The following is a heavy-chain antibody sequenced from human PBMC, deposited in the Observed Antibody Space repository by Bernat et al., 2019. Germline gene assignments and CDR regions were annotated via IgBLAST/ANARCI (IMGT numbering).Heavy chain of an antibody. Sequence: EVQLVESGGDLVQPGGSLRISCAASGFIFSSYWMSWVRQAPGKGLEWVANIKQDGSEKYYVDSLKGRFTISRDNAENSLYLQMNSLRAEDTAVYYCARGKMGDYWGQGTLVTVSS. J-gene: IGHJ4*02. CDR3: ARGKMGDY. D-gene: IGHD5-24*01. CDR2: IKQDGSEK. V-gene: IGHV3-7*01. CDR1: GFIFSSYW.